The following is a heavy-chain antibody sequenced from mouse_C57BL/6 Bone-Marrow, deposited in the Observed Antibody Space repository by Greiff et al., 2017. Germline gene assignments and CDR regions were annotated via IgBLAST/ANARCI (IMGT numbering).Heavy chain of an antibody. CDR2: IYPGDGDT. CDR1: GYAFSSSW. V-gene: IGHV1-82*01. D-gene: IGHD2-3*01. Sequence: QVQLQQSGPELVKPGASVKISCKASGYAFSSSWMNWVKQRPGKGLEWIGRIYPGDGDTNYNGKFKGKATLTADKSSSTAYMQLSSLTSEDSAVYFCARGYDGYFRFAYWGQGTLVTVSA. CDR3: ARGYDGYFRFAY. J-gene: IGHJ3*01.